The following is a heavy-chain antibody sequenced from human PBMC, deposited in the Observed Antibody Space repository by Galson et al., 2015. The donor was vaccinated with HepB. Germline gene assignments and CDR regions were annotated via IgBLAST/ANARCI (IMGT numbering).Heavy chain of an antibody. CDR3: ARKSWGSNWYFDL. J-gene: IGHJ2*01. D-gene: IGHD7-27*01. V-gene: IGHV1-3*01. CDR2: INAGNGNT. CDR1: GYTFAAYV. Sequence: SVKVSCKASGYTFAAYVMHWARQASGQRLEWMGWINAGNGNTKYSQSFQGRVTFTRETSASTIYMELSSLRSEDTAMYYCARKSWGSNWYFDLWGRGTLVTVSS.